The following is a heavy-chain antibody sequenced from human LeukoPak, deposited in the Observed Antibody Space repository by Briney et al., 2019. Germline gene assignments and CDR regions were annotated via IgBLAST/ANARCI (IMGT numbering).Heavy chain of an antibody. V-gene: IGHV4-61*05. Sequence: PSETLSLTCTVSGGSISSSSYYWSWIRQPPGKGLEWIGYIYYSGSTNYNPSLKSRLTISVDTSKNQFSLKLSSVTAADTAVYYCARHWGYGTGFFDYWGQGTLVTVSS. CDR1: GGSISSSSYY. CDR2: IYYSGST. J-gene: IGHJ4*02. D-gene: IGHD3-16*01. CDR3: ARHWGYGTGFFDY.